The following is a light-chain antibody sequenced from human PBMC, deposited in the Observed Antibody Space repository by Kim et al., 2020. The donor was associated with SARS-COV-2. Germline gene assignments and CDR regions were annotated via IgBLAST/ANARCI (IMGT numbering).Light chain of an antibody. Sequence: QSVLTQPPSVSGAPGQRVTISCTESSSNIGAGYNVHWYQELPGAAPKLLIYDSNKRPSGVPDRFSGSKSGTSASLAITGLQAEDEADYYCQSYDTSLGGYVFGTGTKVTVL. V-gene: IGLV1-40*01. CDR2: DSN. CDR1: SSNIGAGYN. CDR3: QSYDTSLGGYV. J-gene: IGLJ1*01.